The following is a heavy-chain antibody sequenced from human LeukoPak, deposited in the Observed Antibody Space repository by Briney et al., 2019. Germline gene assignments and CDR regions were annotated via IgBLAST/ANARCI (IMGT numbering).Heavy chain of an antibody. V-gene: IGHV4-59*01. CDR3: ARAAGDSPPYYYYMDV. Sequence: SETLSLTCTVSGGSISSYYWSWIRQPPGKGLEWIGYIYYSGSTNYNPSLKSRVTISVDTSKNQFSLKLSSVTAADTAVYYCARAAGDSPPYYYYMDVWGKGTTVTVSS. CDR2: IYYSGST. J-gene: IGHJ6*03. CDR1: GGSISSYY. D-gene: IGHD3-10*01.